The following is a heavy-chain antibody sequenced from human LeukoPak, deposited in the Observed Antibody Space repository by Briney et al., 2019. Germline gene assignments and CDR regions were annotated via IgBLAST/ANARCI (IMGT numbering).Heavy chain of an antibody. J-gene: IGHJ4*02. CDR2: MSDSGGRT. V-gene: IGHV3-23*01. CDR1: GFTFDDYG. D-gene: IGHD3-22*01. CDR3: AKRGVVIRVILVGFHKEAYYFDS. Sequence: GGSLRLSCAASGFSSGFTFDDYGMNWVRQAPGKGLEWVAGMSDSGGRTNYADSVKGSFTISRDNTKNTLYLQMNSMRAEDTAVYFCAKRGVVIRVILVGFHKEAYYFDSWGQGALVTVSS.